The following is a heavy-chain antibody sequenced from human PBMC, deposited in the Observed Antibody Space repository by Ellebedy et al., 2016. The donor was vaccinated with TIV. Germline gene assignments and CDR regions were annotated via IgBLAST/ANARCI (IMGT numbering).Heavy chain of an antibody. D-gene: IGHD3-10*01. Sequence: ASVKVSCXASGYTFTGYYMHWVRQAPGQGLEWMGWINPNSGGTNYAQKFQGWVTMTRDTSISTAYMELSRLRSDDTAVYYCARVPARFHYGSGSYFDYWGQGTLVTVSS. J-gene: IGHJ4*02. CDR2: INPNSGGT. V-gene: IGHV1-2*04. CDR1: GYTFTGYY. CDR3: ARVPARFHYGSGSYFDY.